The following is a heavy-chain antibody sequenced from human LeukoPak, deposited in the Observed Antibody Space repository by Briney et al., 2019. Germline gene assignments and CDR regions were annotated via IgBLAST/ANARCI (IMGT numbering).Heavy chain of an antibody. V-gene: IGHV4-59*01. Sequence: SETLSLTCTVSGGSISSYYWSWIRQPPGKGLEWIGYIYYSGSTNYNPSLKSRVTISVDTSKNQFSLKLSSVTAADTAVYYCARAGYSAIYYFDYWGQGTLVTVSS. J-gene: IGHJ4*02. CDR3: ARAGYSAIYYFDY. D-gene: IGHD6-13*01. CDR1: GGSISSYY. CDR2: IYYSGST.